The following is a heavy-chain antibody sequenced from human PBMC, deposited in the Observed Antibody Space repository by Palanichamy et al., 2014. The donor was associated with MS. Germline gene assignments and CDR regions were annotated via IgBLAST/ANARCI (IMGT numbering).Heavy chain of an antibody. CDR2: IYHSGST. CDR1: GYSISSGYY. CDR3: ARDASTARFDY. V-gene: IGHV4-38-2*02. J-gene: IGHJ4*02. D-gene: IGHD3-16*01. Sequence: QVQLQESGPGLVKPSETLSPTCAVSGYSISSGYYWGWIRQPPGKGLEWIGSIYHSGSTYYNPSLKSRVTISVDTSKNQFSLKLSSVTAADTAVYYCARDASTARFDYWGQGTLVTVSS.